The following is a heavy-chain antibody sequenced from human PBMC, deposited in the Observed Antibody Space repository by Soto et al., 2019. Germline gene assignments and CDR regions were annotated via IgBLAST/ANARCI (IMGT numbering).Heavy chain of an antibody. CDR1: GYTFTSYD. J-gene: IGHJ4*02. CDR2: MNPNSGNT. Sequence: GASVKVSCKASGYTFTSYDINWVRQATGQGLEWMGWMNPNSGNTGYAQKFQGRVTITRNTSISTAYMELSSLRSEDTAVYYCARGLESYCSGGSCNDYWGQGTLVTVSS. D-gene: IGHD2-15*01. V-gene: IGHV1-8*01. CDR3: ARGLESYCSGGSCNDY.